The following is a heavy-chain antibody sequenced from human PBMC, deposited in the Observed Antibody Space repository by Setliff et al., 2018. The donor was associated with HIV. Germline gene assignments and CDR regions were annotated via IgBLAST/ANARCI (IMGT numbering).Heavy chain of an antibody. CDR2: ISDGSNK. J-gene: IGHJ5*02. CDR3: VRDRGTGTWYEGNCFDP. V-gene: IGHV3-30*02. Sequence: PGGSLRLSCAATGFTFSSYGMTWVRQAPGKGLEWVSTISDGSNKYFADSVKGRFTISRDNSKNTVSLQMNSLRPEDTAVYYCVRDRGTGTWYEGNCFDPWGQGTLVTVSS. D-gene: IGHD6-13*01. CDR1: GFTFSSYG.